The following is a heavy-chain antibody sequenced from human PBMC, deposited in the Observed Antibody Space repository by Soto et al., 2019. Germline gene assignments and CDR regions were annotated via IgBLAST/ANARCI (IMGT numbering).Heavy chain of an antibody. V-gene: IGHV1-8*01. CDR3: ARGLRYCTNGVCYEIFYY. Sequence: ASVKVSCKASGYTFTSYDINWVRQATGQGLEWMGWMNPNSGNTGYAQKFQGRVTMTRNTSISTAYMELSSLRSEDTAVYYCARGLRYCTNGVCYEIFYYWGQGTLVTISS. CDR1: GYTFTSYD. D-gene: IGHD2-8*01. CDR2: MNPNSGNT. J-gene: IGHJ4*02.